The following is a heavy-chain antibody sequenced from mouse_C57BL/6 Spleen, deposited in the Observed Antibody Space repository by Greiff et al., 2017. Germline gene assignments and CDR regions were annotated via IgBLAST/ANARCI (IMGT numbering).Heavy chain of an antibody. V-gene: IGHV5-9*01. CDR2: ISGGGGNT. J-gene: IGHJ4*01. CDR3: ARQEDSFYAMDY. CDR1: GFTFSSYT. Sequence: EVQLQESGGGLVKPGGSLKLSCAASGFTFSSYTMSWVRQTPEKRLEWVATISGGGGNTYYPDSVKGRFTISRDNAKNTLYLQMSSLRSEDTALYYCARQEDSFYAMDYWGQGTSVTVSS.